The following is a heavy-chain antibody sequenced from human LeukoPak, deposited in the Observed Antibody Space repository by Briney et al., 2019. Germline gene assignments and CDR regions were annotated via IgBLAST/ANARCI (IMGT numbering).Heavy chain of an antibody. D-gene: IGHD4-17*01. CDR2: IYYSGST. Sequence: SETLSLTCTVSGGSISSYYWSWIRQPPGKGLEWIGYIYYSGSTNYNPSLKSRVTISVDTSKNQFSLKLSSVTAADTAVYYCARAKTVTLYAFAIWGQGTMVTVSS. V-gene: IGHV4-59*01. CDR1: GGSISSYY. J-gene: IGHJ3*02. CDR3: ARAKTVTLYAFAI.